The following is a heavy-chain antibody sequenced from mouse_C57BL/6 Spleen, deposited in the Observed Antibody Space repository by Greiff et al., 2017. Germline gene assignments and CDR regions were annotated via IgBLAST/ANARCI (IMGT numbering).Heavy chain of an antibody. CDR3: TRTGPYYAMDY. Sequence: EVKVVESGEGLVKPGGSLKLSCAASGFTFSSYAMSWVRQTPEKRLEWVAYISSGGAYIYYADTVKGRFTISRDNARNTLYLQMSSLKSEDTAMYYCTRTGPYYAMDYWGQGTSVTVSS. V-gene: IGHV5-9-1*02. J-gene: IGHJ4*01. CDR1: GFTFSSYA. CDR2: ISSGGAYI.